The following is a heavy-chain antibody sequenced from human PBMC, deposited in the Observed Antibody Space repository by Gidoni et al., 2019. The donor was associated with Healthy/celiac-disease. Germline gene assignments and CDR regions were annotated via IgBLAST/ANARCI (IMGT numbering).Heavy chain of an antibody. Sequence: EVQLLESGGGLVQPGGSLRLSCAASGFTFSSYAMRWVRQAPGKGLEWVAVISGRCGSTYYADSVKGRFTISRDNAKNTLYLQMNSLRAEDTAVDYCAKASSGGPGGAFDIWGQGTMVTVSS. CDR2: ISGRCGST. D-gene: IGHD3-16*01. CDR1: GFTFSSYA. CDR3: AKASSGGPGGAFDI. V-gene: IGHV3-23*01. J-gene: IGHJ3*02.